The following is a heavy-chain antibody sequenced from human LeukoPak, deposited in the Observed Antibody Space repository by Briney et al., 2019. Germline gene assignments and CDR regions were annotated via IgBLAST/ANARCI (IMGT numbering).Heavy chain of an antibody. J-gene: IGHJ4*02. CDR1: GFTFSNYW. V-gene: IGHV3-74*01. CDR2: INSDGSST. D-gene: IGHD5-24*01. Sequence: GGSLRLSCAASGFTFSNYWMHWVRQAPGKGLVWVSRINSDGSSTNYADSVKGRFTISRDNAKNTLYLQMNSLRAEDTAVYYCAKSGCNRFDYWGQGTRVTVSS. CDR3: AKSGCNRFDY.